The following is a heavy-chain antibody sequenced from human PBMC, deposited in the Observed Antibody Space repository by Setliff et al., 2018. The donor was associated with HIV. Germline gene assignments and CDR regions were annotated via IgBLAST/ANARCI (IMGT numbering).Heavy chain of an antibody. CDR2: ISPHNGDK. V-gene: IGHV1-2*02. J-gene: IGHJ4*02. CDR3: ARQLSNSLDS. D-gene: IGHD7-27*01. Sequence: ASVKVSCKASGYTFTDYFIHWVRQAPGQGLEWMGWISPHNGDKNILQRFRGRVTMTTDTSFSTAYMELSGLRSDDTAMYYCARQLSNSLDSWGQGTLVTVSS. CDR1: GYTFTDYF.